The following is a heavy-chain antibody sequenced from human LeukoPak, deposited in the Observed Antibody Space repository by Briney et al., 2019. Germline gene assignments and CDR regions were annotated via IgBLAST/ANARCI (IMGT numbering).Heavy chain of an antibody. V-gene: IGHV3-23*01. CDR1: GFTFNNYV. CDR2: IKISGYA. J-gene: IGHJ4*02. D-gene: IGHD6-19*01. CDR3: AKVRPPPGSGWYGGDDS. Sequence: GGSLRLSCTASGFTFNNYVMSWVRQAPGKGLEWVSSIKISGYADYADSVKGRFTISRDNSKNTLYLQMNSLRVEDTAGYYCAKVRPPPGSGWYGGDDSWGQGTLVTVSS.